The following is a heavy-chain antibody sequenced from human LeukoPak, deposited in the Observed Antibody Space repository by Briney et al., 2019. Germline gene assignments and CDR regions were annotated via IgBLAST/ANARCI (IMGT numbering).Heavy chain of an antibody. Sequence: GASVKVSFKSSGYTFTSYGISWVRQAPGQGLEWMGWISAYNGNTNYAQKLQGRVTMTTDTYTSTAYMELRSLRSDDTAVYYCARGQGYYYGSGSYYPLFVPIDYWGQGTLVTVSS. CDR2: ISAYNGNT. CDR1: GYTFTSYG. D-gene: IGHD3-10*01. V-gene: IGHV1-18*01. CDR3: ARGQGYYYGSGSYYPLFVPIDY. J-gene: IGHJ4*02.